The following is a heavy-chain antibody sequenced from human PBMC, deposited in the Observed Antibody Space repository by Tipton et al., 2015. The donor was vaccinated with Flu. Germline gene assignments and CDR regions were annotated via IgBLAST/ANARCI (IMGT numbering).Heavy chain of an antibody. D-gene: IGHD3-10*01. CDR2: IYHTGNF. J-gene: IGHJ4*02. V-gene: IGHV4-59*12. CDR1: GGSISNDY. Sequence: TLSLTCTVSGGSISNDYWSWIRQPPGKGLEWIGYIYHTGNFNYNPSLKSRVTISVDTSKNQFSLKVSSVTAADTAVYYCARRGYGSYAPIDYWGQGTLVSVSS. CDR3: ARRGYGSYAPIDY.